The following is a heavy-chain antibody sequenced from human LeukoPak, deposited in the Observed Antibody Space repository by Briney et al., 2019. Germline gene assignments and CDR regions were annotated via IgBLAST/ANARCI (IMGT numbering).Heavy chain of an antibody. Sequence: GGSLRLSGAASGFTFSRLAMTWVRQAPGKGLKWVSTISASGPYYADAVRGRFTISRDNSRNTLSLQMDSLRAEDTAVYYCAKDHESDGYPCLDHWGLGTLVTVSS. J-gene: IGHJ4*02. V-gene: IGHV3-23*01. CDR1: GFTFSRLA. D-gene: IGHD3-22*01. CDR3: AKDHESDGYPCLDH. CDR2: ISASGP.